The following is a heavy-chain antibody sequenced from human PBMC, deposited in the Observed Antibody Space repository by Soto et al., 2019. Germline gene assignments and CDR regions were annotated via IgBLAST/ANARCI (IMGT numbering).Heavy chain of an antibody. D-gene: IGHD2-15*01. CDR1: GGSFSGYY. CDR2: INHSGST. CDR3: ARGRGYCSGGSCYRELTFYLGMYDY. Sequence: QVQLQQWGAGLLKPSETLSLTCAVYGGSFSGYYWSWIRQPPGKGLEWIGEINHSGSTNYNPSLNSRVTISVDTSKNQFSLKLSSVTAADTAVYYCARGRGYCSGGSCYRELTFYLGMYDYWGQGTLVTVSS. J-gene: IGHJ4*02. V-gene: IGHV4-34*01.